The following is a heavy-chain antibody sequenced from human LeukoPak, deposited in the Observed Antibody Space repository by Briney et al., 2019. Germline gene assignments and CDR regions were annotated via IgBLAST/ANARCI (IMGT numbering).Heavy chain of an antibody. CDR1: GGSTSSYY. Sequence: SETLSLTCTVSGGSTSSYYWSWIRQPPGKGLEWIGYIYYSGSTNYNPSLKSRVTISVDTSKNQFSLKLSSVTAADTAVYYCARIRRFTVDYWGQGTLVTVSS. CDR2: IYYSGST. CDR3: ARIRRFTVDY. V-gene: IGHV4-59*08. J-gene: IGHJ4*02.